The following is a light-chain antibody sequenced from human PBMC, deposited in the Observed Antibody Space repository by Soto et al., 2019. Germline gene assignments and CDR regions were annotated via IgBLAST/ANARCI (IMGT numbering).Light chain of an antibody. J-gene: IGKJ1*01. V-gene: IGKV1-5*01. Sequence: DIQMTQSPSTLSASVGDSVTITCRASQSISTWLAWYQQKPGKAPKLLIYDASSLEGGVPSRFSGSGSGTEFTLTISGLQPYDFATYYCQQYNSFSWTFGQGTKVDIK. CDR1: QSISTW. CDR3: QQYNSFSWT. CDR2: DAS.